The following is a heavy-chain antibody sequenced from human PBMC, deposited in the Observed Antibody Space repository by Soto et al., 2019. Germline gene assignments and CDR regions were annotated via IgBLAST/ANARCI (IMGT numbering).Heavy chain of an antibody. CDR2: ISYDGSNK. J-gene: IGHJ6*02. Sequence: QVQLVESGGGVVQPGRSLRLSCAASGFTFSSYGMHWVRQAPGKGLEWVAVISYDGSNKYYADSVKGRFTISRDSSKNTLYLQMNSLRAEDTAVYYCANMIAVAEVYYYGMDVWGQGTTVTVSS. CDR1: GFTFSSYG. D-gene: IGHD6-19*01. CDR3: ANMIAVAEVYYYGMDV. V-gene: IGHV3-30*18.